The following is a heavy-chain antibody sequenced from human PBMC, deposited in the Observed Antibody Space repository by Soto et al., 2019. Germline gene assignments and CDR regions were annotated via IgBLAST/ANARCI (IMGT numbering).Heavy chain of an antibody. V-gene: IGHV4-34*01. Sequence: PSETLSLTCAVYGGSFGDYYGTWIRQSPGKGLEWIGEINHSGITYYNPCLQSLFTISVDTSKNQFSLKLRSVTAADTAVYYCARGRLEWLLLGYGVDVWGQGTTVTVSS. CDR2: INHSGIT. CDR1: GGSFGDYY. D-gene: IGHD3-3*01. J-gene: IGHJ6*02. CDR3: ARGRLEWLLLGYGVDV.